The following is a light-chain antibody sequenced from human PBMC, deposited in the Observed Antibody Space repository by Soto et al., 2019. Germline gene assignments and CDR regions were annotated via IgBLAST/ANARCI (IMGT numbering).Light chain of an antibody. J-gene: IGLJ1*01. Sequence: SVLTQPASVSGSPGQSITISCTGTSSHVGGYNFVSWYQQHPGKAPKLMIYEVSSRPSGVSNRFSGSKSGNTASLTISGLQPQDEADYYCSSYTTSSTLVFGTGTKVTVL. V-gene: IGLV2-14*03. CDR1: SSHVGGYNF. CDR2: EVS. CDR3: SSYTTSSTLV.